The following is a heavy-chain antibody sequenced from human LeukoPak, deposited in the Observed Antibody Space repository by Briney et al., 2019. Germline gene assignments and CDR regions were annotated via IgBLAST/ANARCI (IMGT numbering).Heavy chain of an antibody. CDR3: ARGRAFFGVVIPAGWYNYMDV. CDR2: INHSGST. J-gene: IGHJ6*03. D-gene: IGHD3-3*01. V-gene: IGHV4-34*01. CDR1: GGSFSGYY. Sequence: SETLSLTCAVYGGSFSGYYWSWIRQPPGKGLEWIGEINHSGSTNYNPSLKSRVTISVDTSKNQFSLKLSSVTAADTAVYYCARGRAFFGVVIPAGWYNYMDVWGKGTTVTVSS.